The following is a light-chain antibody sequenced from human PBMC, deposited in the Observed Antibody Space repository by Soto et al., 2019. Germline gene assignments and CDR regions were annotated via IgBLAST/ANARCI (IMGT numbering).Light chain of an antibody. CDR3: GSWDSCLSGYV. J-gene: IGLJ1*01. Sequence: SVLTQPPSVSAATGQRVTISCSGSSSNIWGNSVSWYQQLPGTAPKLLIYDEDKRPSGIPDRCSRSKSGTSATLGITGYQTGDEADHYCGSWDSCLSGYVFGTGPKGTVL. CDR2: DED. CDR1: SSNIWGNS. V-gene: IGLV1-51*01.